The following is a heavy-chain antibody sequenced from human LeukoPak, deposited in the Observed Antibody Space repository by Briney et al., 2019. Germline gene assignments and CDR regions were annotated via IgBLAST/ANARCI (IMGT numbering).Heavy chain of an antibody. J-gene: IGHJ4*02. Sequence: PGGSLRLSCAASGFTFSNALMIWVRQAPGKGREWVGRIKSKTDGGTTDYAAPVKGRFTISRDDSKNTLYLQMNSLKTEDTAVYYCTTDLPDSYGYQYYFDYWGQGTLVTVSS. CDR3: TTDLPDSYGYQYYFDY. V-gene: IGHV3-15*01. D-gene: IGHD5-18*01. CDR1: GFTFSNAL. CDR2: IKSKTDGGTT.